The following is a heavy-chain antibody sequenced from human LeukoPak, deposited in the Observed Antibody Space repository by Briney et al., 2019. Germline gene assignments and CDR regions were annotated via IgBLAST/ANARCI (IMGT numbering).Heavy chain of an antibody. CDR1: GFTFSTYS. V-gene: IGHV3-48*01. D-gene: IGHD7-27*01. CDR2: ISSTYDI. CDR3: ARDHNWGFDY. Sequence: GGSLRLSCAASGFTFSTYSISWVRQAPGKGLEWVSYISSTYDIYYADSVRGRFTISRDNAKNSLYLQMNSLSAEDTAMYYCARDHNWGFDYWGQGTLVTVSS. J-gene: IGHJ4*02.